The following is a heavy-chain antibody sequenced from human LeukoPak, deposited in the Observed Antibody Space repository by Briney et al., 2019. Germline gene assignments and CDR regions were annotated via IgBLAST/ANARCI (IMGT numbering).Heavy chain of an antibody. CDR1: GFTFSDYW. CDR3: ARDLSDKQGFDP. J-gene: IGHJ5*02. V-gene: IGHV3-7*01. D-gene: IGHD2/OR15-2a*01. CDR2: INQGGSDK. Sequence: GGSLRLSCAASGFTFSDYWMSWVRQAPGKGLEWLANINQGGSDKNYLAPVRGRFTISRDNAANSLYLQMNNLRAEHTAVSYCARDLSDKQGFDPWGQGTLVTVSS.